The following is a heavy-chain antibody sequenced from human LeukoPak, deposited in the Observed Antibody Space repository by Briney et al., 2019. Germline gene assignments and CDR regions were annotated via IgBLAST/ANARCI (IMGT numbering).Heavy chain of an antibody. CDR3: ARSGYGRIDY. Sequence: ASETLSLTCTVSGYSISSGYYWGWIRQPPGKGLEWIGRIYTSGSTNYNPSLKSRVTISVDTSKNQFSLKLSSVTAADTAVYYCARSGYGRIDYWGQGTLVTVSS. D-gene: IGHD5-12*01. V-gene: IGHV4-38-2*02. J-gene: IGHJ4*02. CDR2: IYTSGST. CDR1: GYSISSGYY.